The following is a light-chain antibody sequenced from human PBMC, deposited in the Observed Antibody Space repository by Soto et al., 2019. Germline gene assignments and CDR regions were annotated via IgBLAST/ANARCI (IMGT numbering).Light chain of an antibody. J-gene: IGKJ5*01. Sequence: AIQLTQSPSSLSASVGDGVTITCRASQGISSALAWYQQKPGRAPKLLIYDASRLESGVPSRFSGSGSGTDFTLTISSLQSEDSATYYCQQFKSYPITFGQGTRLEIE. CDR2: DAS. CDR1: QGISSA. V-gene: IGKV1-13*02. CDR3: QQFKSYPIT.